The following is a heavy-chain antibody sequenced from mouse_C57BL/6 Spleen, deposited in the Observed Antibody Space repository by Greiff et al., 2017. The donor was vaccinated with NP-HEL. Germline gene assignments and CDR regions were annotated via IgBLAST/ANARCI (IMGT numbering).Heavy chain of an antibody. Sequence: EVQVVESGGGLVQPGGSLSLSCAASGFTFTDYYMSWVRQPPGKALEWLGFIRNKANGYTTEYSASVKGRFTISRDNSQSILYLQMNALRAEDSATYYCARYHRYFDVWGTGTTVTVSS. J-gene: IGHJ1*03. CDR2: IRNKANGYTT. CDR1: GFTFTDYY. V-gene: IGHV7-3*01. CDR3: ARYHRYFDV.